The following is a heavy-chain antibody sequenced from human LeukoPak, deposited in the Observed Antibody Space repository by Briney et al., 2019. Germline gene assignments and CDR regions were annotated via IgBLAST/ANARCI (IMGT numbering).Heavy chain of an antibody. J-gene: IGHJ4*02. CDR3: ARDVYPAVVTYFDF. CDR1: GFTFSSYS. Sequence: GGSLGLSCAASGFTFSSYSMNWVRQAPGKGLEWVSYISSSSSTIYYADSVKGRFTISRDNAKNSLYLQMNSLRAEDTAVYYCARDVYPAVVTYFDFWGQGTLVTVSS. D-gene: IGHD4-23*01. CDR2: ISSSSSTI. V-gene: IGHV3-48*01.